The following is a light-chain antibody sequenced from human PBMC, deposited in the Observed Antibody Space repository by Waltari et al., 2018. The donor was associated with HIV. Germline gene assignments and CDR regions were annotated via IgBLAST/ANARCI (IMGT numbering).Light chain of an antibody. V-gene: IGKV3-11*01. CDR3: QQRSNWPSYT. Sequence: EMVLTQTPATLPLSPGVRATLSCRASQSVSSYFAWYQQKPGQAPRLLIYEASNRATGIPARFSGSGSGTDFTLTISSLEPEDFAVYYCQQRSNWPSYTFGQGTKLEIK. CDR1: QSVSSY. J-gene: IGKJ2*01. CDR2: EAS.